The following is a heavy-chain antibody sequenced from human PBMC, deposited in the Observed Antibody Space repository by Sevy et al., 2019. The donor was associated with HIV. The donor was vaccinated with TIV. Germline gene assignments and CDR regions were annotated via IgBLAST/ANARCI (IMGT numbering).Heavy chain of an antibody. CDR2: IIPIFGTA. CDR3: ARAKGDDYYYGMDV. V-gene: IGHV1-69*13. CDR1: GGTFSSYA. J-gene: IGHJ6*02. Sequence: ASVKVSCKASGGTFSSYAISCVRQAPGQGLEWMGGIIPIFGTANYAQKFQGRVTITADESTSTAYMELSSLRSEDTAVYYCARAKGDDYYYGMDVWGQWTTVTVSS.